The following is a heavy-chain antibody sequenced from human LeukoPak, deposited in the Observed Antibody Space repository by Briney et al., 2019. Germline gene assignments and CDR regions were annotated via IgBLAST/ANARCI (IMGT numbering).Heavy chain of an antibody. Sequence: PSETLSLTCGVSGVPFSNYYWSWVRQSPTQGLEWIGEINHSGYTNYNPSLKSRVTMSIDTSKNQFSLKLTSVTAADAGVYYCTRAVAGHPDWAQGTLVTVSS. D-gene: IGHD6-19*01. J-gene: IGHJ4*02. CDR2: INHSGYT. CDR3: TRAVAGHPD. V-gene: IGHV4-34*01. CDR1: GVPFSNYY.